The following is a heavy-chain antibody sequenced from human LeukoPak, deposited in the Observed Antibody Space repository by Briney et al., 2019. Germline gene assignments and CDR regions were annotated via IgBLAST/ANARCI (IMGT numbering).Heavy chain of an antibody. CDR1: GFTFSSYS. Sequence: GGSLRLSCAASGFTFSSYSMNWVRQAPGKGLEWVSSISSSSSYIYYADSVKGRFTISRDNAKNSLYLQMNSLRAEDTAVYYCARDYLGATTAYYWGQGTLVTVSS. V-gene: IGHV3-21*01. J-gene: IGHJ4*02. CDR3: ARDYLGATTAYY. D-gene: IGHD1-26*01. CDR2: ISSSSSYI.